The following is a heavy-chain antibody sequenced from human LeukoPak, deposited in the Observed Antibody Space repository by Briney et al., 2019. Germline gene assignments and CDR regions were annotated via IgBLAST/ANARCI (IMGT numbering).Heavy chain of an antibody. CDR3: ATYDTIGYFDY. CDR1: GYSFTSYW. J-gene: IGHJ4*02. Sequence: GESLKISCKGSGYSFTSYWIGWVRQMPGKGLEWMGVINPGDSDTRYSPSFQGQVTISADKSISTAYLQWSSLKASDTAIYYCATYDTIGYFDYWGQGTLVTVSS. CDR2: INPGDSDT. V-gene: IGHV5-51*01. D-gene: IGHD2-8*01.